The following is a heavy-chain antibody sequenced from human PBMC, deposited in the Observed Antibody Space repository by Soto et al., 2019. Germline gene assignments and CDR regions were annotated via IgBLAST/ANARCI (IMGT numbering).Heavy chain of an antibody. Sequence: PGGSLRLSCAASGFTFSSYAMSWVRQAPGKGLEWVSAISGSGGSTYYADSVKGRFTISRDNSKNTLYLQMNSLRAEDTAVYYCAKYGPGSYSIYYYYMDVWGKGTTVTVSS. D-gene: IGHD3-10*01. CDR2: ISGSGGST. J-gene: IGHJ6*03. CDR1: GFTFSSYA. CDR3: AKYGPGSYSIYYYYMDV. V-gene: IGHV3-23*01.